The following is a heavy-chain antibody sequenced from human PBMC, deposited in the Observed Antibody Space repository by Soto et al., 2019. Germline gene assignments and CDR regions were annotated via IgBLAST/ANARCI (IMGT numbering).Heavy chain of an antibody. CDR3: ARVVRSGWLYYFDY. D-gene: IGHD6-19*01. Sequence: VGSLRLSCAASGFTFSSYWISWVRQAPGKGLEWVANIKQDGSEKYYVDSVKGRFTISRDNAKNSLYLQMNSLRAEDTAVYYCARVVRSGWLYYFDYWGQGTLVTVSS. V-gene: IGHV3-7*01. CDR1: GFTFSSYW. CDR2: IKQDGSEK. J-gene: IGHJ4*02.